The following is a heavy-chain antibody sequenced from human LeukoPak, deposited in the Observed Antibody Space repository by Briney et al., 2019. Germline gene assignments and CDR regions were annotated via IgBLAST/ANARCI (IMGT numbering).Heavy chain of an antibody. Sequence: AASVKVSCKASGYTFTSYDINWVRQATGQGLEWMGWMNPNSGNTGYAQKFQGRVTMTRNTSISTAYMELSSLRSEDTAVYYCARGALRYFDWLPRIYYYYYGMDVWGQGTTVTVSS. V-gene: IGHV1-8*01. J-gene: IGHJ6*02. CDR2: MNPNSGNT. CDR1: GYTFTSYD. CDR3: ARGALRYFDWLPRIYYYYYGMDV. D-gene: IGHD3-9*01.